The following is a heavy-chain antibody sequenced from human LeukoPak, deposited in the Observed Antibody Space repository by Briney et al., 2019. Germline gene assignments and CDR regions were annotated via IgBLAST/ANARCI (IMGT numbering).Heavy chain of an antibody. CDR2: IYYSGST. Sequence: SETLSLTCTVSGGSISSYYWSWIRQPPGEGLVWIGYIYYSGSTNYNPSLKSRVTISVDASKNQFSLKLTSVTAADPAVYYCARLGIGVVPSAMLGDYYFDYWGQGTLVTVSS. V-gene: IGHV4-59*08. CDR1: GGSISSYY. J-gene: IGHJ4*02. CDR3: ARLGIGVVPSAMLGDYYFDY. D-gene: IGHD2-2*01.